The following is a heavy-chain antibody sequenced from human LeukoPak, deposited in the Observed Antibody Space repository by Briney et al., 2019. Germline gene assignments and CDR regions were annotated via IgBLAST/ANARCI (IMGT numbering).Heavy chain of an antibody. CDR1: GFTFTTYV. Sequence: PGRSLRLSCAASGFTFTTYVMHWVRQAPGKGLEWVAVISHIGSIETYADSVKGRFTISRDNSKNTVYLQMNSLKTGDTAVYYCARDRAVALPTYYYYMDVWGKGTTVTVSS. CDR3: ARDRAVALPTYYYYMDV. V-gene: IGHV3-30*04. CDR2: ISHIGSIE. D-gene: IGHD2-15*01. J-gene: IGHJ6*03.